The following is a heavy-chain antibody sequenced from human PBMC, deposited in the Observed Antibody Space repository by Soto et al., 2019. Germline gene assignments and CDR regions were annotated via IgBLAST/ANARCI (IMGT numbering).Heavy chain of an antibody. J-gene: IGHJ4*02. D-gene: IGHD3-9*01. CDR3: ARDVAPYYDLLTGSPPGY. Sequence: SCKASGYSFTGYYMHWVRQAPGQGPEWMGWVNPNSGGTNYARKFQGRVTMTRDTSITTAYMELSGLRSDDTAVYYCARDVAPYYDLLTGSPPGYWGQGTLVTSPQ. CDR1: GYSFTGYY. V-gene: IGHV1-2*02. CDR2: VNPNSGGT.